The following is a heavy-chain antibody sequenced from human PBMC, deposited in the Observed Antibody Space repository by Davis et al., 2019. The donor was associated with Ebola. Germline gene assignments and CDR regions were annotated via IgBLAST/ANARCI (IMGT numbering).Heavy chain of an antibody. CDR3: AKEEAYCGGDCYGYFDS. CDR2: ISSSSSYI. Sequence: GESLKISCAASGFTFSDYYMSWIRQAPGKGLEWVSSISSSSSYIYYADSVKGRFTISRDNAKNSLYLQMNSLRAEDTALYYCAKEEAYCGGDCYGYFDSWGQGTLVTVSS. CDR1: GFTFSDYY. V-gene: IGHV3-11*05. J-gene: IGHJ4*02. D-gene: IGHD2-21*02.